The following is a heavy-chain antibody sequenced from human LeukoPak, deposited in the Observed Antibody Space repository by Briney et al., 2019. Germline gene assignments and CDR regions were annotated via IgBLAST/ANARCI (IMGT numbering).Heavy chain of an antibody. J-gene: IGHJ5*02. CDR3: ARDNSVGDNAWWFDP. Sequence: ASVKVSCKASGYTFTDYYLHWVRQAPGQGLEWMGLINPTGGSTGYAQKFQGRVTMTRDMSTSTDYMELSSLRSEDTAIYYCARDNSVGDNAWWFDPWGQGTLVTVSS. CDR1: GYTFTDYY. V-gene: IGHV1-46*01. D-gene: IGHD1-26*01. CDR2: INPTGGST.